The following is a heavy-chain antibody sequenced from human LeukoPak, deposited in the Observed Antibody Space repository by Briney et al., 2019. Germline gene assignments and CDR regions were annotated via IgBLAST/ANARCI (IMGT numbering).Heavy chain of an antibody. Sequence: ASVKVSCKASGYTFTSYAMHWVRQAPGQRLEWIGWINAGNGNTKYSQKFQGRVTITRDTSASTAYMELSSLRSEDTAVYYCARDRAVAGTRWFDPWGQGTLVTVSS. CDR2: INAGNGNT. CDR3: ARDRAVAGTRWFDP. CDR1: GYTFTSYA. V-gene: IGHV1-3*01. J-gene: IGHJ5*02. D-gene: IGHD6-19*01.